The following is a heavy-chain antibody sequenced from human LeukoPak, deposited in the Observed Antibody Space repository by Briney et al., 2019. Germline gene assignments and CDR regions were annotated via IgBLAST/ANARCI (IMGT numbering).Heavy chain of an antibody. Sequence: GGSLRLSCAASGFTFSSYAMSWVRQAPGKGVEWVSAISGSGGRTYCADSGKGRFTISRDNSKNTLYLQMNSLRAEDTAVYYCAKDYTSHYYDSTGRPRGYFQHWGQGTLVTVSS. J-gene: IGHJ1*01. CDR3: AKDYTSHYYDSTGRPRGYFQH. CDR1: GFTFSSYA. D-gene: IGHD3-22*01. CDR2: ISGSGGRT. V-gene: IGHV3-23*01.